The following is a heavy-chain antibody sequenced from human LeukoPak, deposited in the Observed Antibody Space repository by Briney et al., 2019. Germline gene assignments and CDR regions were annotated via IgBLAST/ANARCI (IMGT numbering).Heavy chain of an antibody. CDR1: GGSISSYY. J-gene: IGHJ4*02. CDR2: IYYSGST. CDR3: ARGEIEGASDFDY. Sequence: SETLSLTCTVSGGSISSYYWSWIRQPPGKGLEWVGYIYYSGSTNYNPSLKSRVTISVDTSKNQFSLKLSSVTAADTAVYYCARGEIEGASDFDYWGQGTLVTVSS. D-gene: IGHD1-26*01. V-gene: IGHV4-59*01.